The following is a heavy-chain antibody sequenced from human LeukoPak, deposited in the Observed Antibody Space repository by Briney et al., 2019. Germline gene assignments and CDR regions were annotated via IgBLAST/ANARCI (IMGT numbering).Heavy chain of an antibody. D-gene: IGHD6-19*01. V-gene: IGHV4-31*03. CDR3: ARESQGYSSGWYEADAFDI. CDR2: IYYSGST. Sequence: SETLSLTCTVSGGSISSGGYYWSWVRPHPGKGLEWIGYIYYSGSTYYNPSLKSRVTISVDTSKNQFSLKLSSVTAADTAVYYCARESQGYSSGWYEADAFDIWGQGTMVTVSS. CDR1: GGSISSGGYY. J-gene: IGHJ3*02.